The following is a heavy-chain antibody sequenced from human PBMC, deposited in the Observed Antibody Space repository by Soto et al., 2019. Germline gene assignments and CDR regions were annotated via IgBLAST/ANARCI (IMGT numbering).Heavy chain of an antibody. Sequence: TLSRTYATPGAALCGDSAVWNWIRQSPSRGLEWLGRTYYRSKWYNDYAVSVKSRITINPDTSKNQFSLQLNSVTPEDTAVYYGARVRIAAAGHPAGGMEGWGQGTTVTV. CDR3: ARVRIAAAGHPAGGMEG. J-gene: IGHJ6*02. CDR2: TYYRSKWYN. V-gene: IGHV6-1*01. D-gene: IGHD6-13*01. CDR1: GAALCGDSAV.